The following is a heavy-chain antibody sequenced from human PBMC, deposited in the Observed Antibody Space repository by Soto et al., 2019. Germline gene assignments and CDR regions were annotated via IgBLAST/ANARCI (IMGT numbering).Heavy chain of an antibody. CDR2: IYYSGST. CDR1: GGSISSGGYY. J-gene: IGHJ4*02. V-gene: IGHV4-31*03. CDR3: AMGDDSSGLGRKH. Sequence: QVQLQESGPGLVKPSQTLSLTCTVSGGSISSGGYYWSWIRQHPGKGLEWIGYIYYSGSTYYNPSLKSRVNISGDTSKNPFSLKLSSVTAADTAVYYCAMGDDSSGLGRKHWGQGTLVTVSS. D-gene: IGHD3-22*01.